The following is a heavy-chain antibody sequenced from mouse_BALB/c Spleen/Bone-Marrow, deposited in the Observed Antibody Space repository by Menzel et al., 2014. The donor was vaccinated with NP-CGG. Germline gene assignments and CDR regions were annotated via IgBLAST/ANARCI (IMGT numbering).Heavy chain of an antibody. CDR1: GFAYSSYD. D-gene: IGHD2-3*01. Sequence: EVNLVESGGGLVKPGGSLKLSCAASGFAYSSYDMSWVRQTPEKRLEWVATISSGGSYTYYPDSVKGRFTISRDNARNTLYLQMSSLRSEDTALYYCARRWLLPYAMDYWGQGTSVTVSS. J-gene: IGHJ4*01. CDR3: ARRWLLPYAMDY. CDR2: ISSGGSYT. V-gene: IGHV5-9*02.